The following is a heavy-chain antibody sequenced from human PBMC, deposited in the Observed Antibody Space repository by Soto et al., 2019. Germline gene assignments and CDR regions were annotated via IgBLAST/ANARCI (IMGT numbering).Heavy chain of an antibody. CDR2: ISWDGGST. CDR3: AKDITVQGPYTVTRDYYYGMDV. Sequence: GGSLRLSCAASGFTFDDYAMHWVRQAPGKGLEWVSLISWDGGSTYYADSVKGRFTISRDNSKNSQYLQMNSLRAEDTALYYCAKDITVQGPYTVTRDYYYGMDVWGQGTTVTVSS. J-gene: IGHJ6*02. V-gene: IGHV3-43D*04. D-gene: IGHD4-17*01. CDR1: GFTFDDYA.